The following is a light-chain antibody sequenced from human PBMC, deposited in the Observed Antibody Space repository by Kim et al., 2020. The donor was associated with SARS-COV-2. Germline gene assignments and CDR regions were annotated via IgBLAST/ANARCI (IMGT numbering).Light chain of an antibody. CDR1: RY. CDR2: GAS. Sequence: RYLNWYQHKPGTAPKVLIYGASTLQSGVPSRFSGSGSGTQFTLTVSRLQPEDFALYYCQQNSSTPVTFGQGTRLEIK. CDR3: QQNSSTPVT. V-gene: IGKV1-39*01. J-gene: IGKJ5*01.